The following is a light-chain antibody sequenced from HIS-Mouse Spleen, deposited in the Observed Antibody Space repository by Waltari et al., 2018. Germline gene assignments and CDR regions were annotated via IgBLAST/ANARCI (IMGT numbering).Light chain of an antibody. CDR3: SSYAGSNNFVV. Sequence: QSALTQPPSASGSPGQSVTISCTGTSSDVGGYNYVSWYQQNPGKAPKRLIYEVSKRPSGVPDRFSGSKSGNTASLTVSGLQAEDEADYYCSSYAGSNNFVVFGGGTKLTVL. V-gene: IGLV2-8*01. CDR1: SSDVGGYNY. CDR2: EVS. J-gene: IGLJ2*01.